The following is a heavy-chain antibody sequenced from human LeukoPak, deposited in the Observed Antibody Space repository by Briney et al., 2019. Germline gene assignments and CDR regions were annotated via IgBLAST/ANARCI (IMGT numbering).Heavy chain of an antibody. CDR2: ISSSGSTI. CDR1: GFTFNDYY. Sequence: PGGSLTLSCAASGFTFNDYYMSWIRQAPGKGLEWVSYISSSGSTIYYSDSVKGRFTISRDNARNSLYLQMNSLRAEDTAFYYCARVPGYSYGNWYSDLWGRGTLVTVSS. V-gene: IGHV3-11*04. CDR3: ARVPGYSYGNWYSDL. D-gene: IGHD5-18*01. J-gene: IGHJ2*01.